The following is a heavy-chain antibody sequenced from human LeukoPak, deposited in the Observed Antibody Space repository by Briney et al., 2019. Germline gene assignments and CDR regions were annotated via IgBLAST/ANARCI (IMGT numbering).Heavy chain of an antibody. CDR1: GGSISSYY. V-gene: IGHV4-34*01. Sequence: SETLSLTCTVSGGSISSYYWSWIRQPPGKGLEWIGEINHSGSTNYNPSLKSRVTISVDTSKNQFSLKLSSVTAADTAVYYCARVNTMVRGVMSRVNGMDVWGQGTTVTVSS. CDR2: INHSGST. D-gene: IGHD3-10*01. CDR3: ARVNTMVRGVMSRVNGMDV. J-gene: IGHJ6*02.